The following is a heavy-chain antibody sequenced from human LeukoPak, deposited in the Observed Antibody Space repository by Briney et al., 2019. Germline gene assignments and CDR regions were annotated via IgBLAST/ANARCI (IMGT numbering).Heavy chain of an antibody. CDR3: VKNSGRTGWFDP. J-gene: IGHJ5*02. CDR2: ISSSSSYI. CDR1: GFTFSTSS. V-gene: IGHV3-21*01. Sequence: GGSLRLSCAASGFTFSTSSMNWVPQAPGKGLEWASYISSSSSYIYYADSAKGRFTISRDNAKNSLYLQMNSLRAEETAVYCCVKNSGRTGWFDPWGQGTLVTVSS. D-gene: IGHD4-23*01.